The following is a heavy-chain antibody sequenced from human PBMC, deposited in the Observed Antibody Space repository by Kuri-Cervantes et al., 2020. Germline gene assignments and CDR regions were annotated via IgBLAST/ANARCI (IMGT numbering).Heavy chain of an antibody. V-gene: IGHV3-48*01. Sequence: GESLKISCAASGFTFSSYSMNWVRQAPGKGLEWVSYISSSSSTIYYADSVKGRFTISRDNAKNSLYLRVSSLRAEDTALYYCAKDGYDILTFLVSWGQGTLVTVSS. J-gene: IGHJ5*02. CDR1: GFTFSSYS. CDR2: ISSSSSTI. CDR3: AKDGYDILTFLVS. D-gene: IGHD3-9*01.